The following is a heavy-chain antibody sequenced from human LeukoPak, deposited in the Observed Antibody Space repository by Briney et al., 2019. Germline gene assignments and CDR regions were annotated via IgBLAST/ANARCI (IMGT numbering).Heavy chain of an antibody. D-gene: IGHD6-19*01. Sequence: ASVKVSCKASGYSFTSYWIGWVRQMPGKGLEWMGIIYPGDSDTRYSPSFQGQVTISADKSISTAYLQWSSLKASDTAMYYCARQPAYSSGWKYFDYWGQGTLVTVSS. CDR3: ARQPAYSSGWKYFDY. V-gene: IGHV5-51*01. CDR1: GYSFTSYW. J-gene: IGHJ4*02. CDR2: IYPGDSDT.